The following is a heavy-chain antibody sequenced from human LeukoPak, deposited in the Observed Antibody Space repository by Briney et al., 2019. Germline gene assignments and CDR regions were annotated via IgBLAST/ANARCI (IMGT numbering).Heavy chain of an antibody. CDR1: GFTFSSFW. V-gene: IGHV3-23*01. J-gene: IGHJ4*02. CDR2: ISISGSKT. Sequence: GGSLRLSCAASGFTFSSFWMIWVRQAPGKGLEWVSAISISGSKTYYADSVKGRFTISRDNSKNTLYLQMNSLRAEDTAVYYCANEIRPNDYWGQGTQVTVSS. CDR3: ANEIRPNDY. D-gene: IGHD4-17*01.